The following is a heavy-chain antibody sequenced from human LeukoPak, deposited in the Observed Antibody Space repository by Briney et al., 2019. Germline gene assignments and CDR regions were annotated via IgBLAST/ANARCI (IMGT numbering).Heavy chain of an antibody. Sequence: SETLSLTCAAYGGSFSGYYWSWIRQPPGKGLEWIGEINHSGSTNYNPSLKSRVTISVDTSKNQFSLKLSSVTAADTAVYYCARVVPLNAFDIWGQGTMVTVSS. V-gene: IGHV4-34*01. CDR3: ARVVPLNAFDI. CDR2: INHSGST. CDR1: GGSFSGYY. J-gene: IGHJ3*02.